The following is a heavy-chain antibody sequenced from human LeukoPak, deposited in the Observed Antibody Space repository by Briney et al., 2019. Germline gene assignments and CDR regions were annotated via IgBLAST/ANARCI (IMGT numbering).Heavy chain of an antibody. D-gene: IGHD6-13*01. CDR3: AKVIAAAGGPIGAFDI. CDR1: GFTFSSYA. Sequence: GGSLRLSCAASGFTFSSYAMSWVRQAPGKGLEWVSAISGSGGSTYYADSVKGRFTISRDNSKDTLYLQMNSLRAEDTAVYYCAKVIAAAGGPIGAFDIWGQGTMVTVSS. J-gene: IGHJ3*02. CDR2: ISGSGGST. V-gene: IGHV3-23*01.